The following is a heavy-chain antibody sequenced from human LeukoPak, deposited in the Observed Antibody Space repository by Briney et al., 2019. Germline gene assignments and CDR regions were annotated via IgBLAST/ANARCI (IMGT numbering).Heavy chain of an antibody. D-gene: IGHD3/OR15-3a*01. CDR2: IRQDGDVT. Sequence: GGSLRLSCAASGFPFSSYWMGWVRQAPGKGLESGARIRQDGDVTYYVDALKGRFTLSRDNAKNLLDLQMNSLRAEDTAIYYCARINKFEGDDFPPVEDHHFDFWGQGNLVTVPS. CDR1: GFPFSSYW. V-gene: IGHV3-7*03. J-gene: IGHJ4*02. CDR3: ARINKFEGDDFPPVEDHHFDF.